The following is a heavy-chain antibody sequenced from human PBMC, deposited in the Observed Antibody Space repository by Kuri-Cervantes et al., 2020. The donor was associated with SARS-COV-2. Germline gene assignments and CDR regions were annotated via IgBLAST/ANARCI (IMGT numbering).Heavy chain of an antibody. CDR2: ISSSSSTI. CDR3: ARDSVAPHPYYYYGMDV. V-gene: IGHV3-48*02. J-gene: IGHJ6*02. Sequence: GGSLRLSCAASGFTFSSYSMNWVRQAPGKGLEWVSYISSSSSTIYYADSVKGRFTISRDNAKNSLYLQMNSLRDEDTAVYYCARDSVAPHPYYYYGMDVWGQGTTVTVSS. D-gene: IGHD2-15*01. CDR1: GFTFSSYS.